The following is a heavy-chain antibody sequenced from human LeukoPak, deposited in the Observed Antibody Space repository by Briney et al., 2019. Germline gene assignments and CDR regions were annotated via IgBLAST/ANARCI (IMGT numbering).Heavy chain of an antibody. J-gene: IGHJ6*04. V-gene: IGHV3-74*01. CDR3: AELGVTMIGGV. CDR2: INGDGSST. Sequence: QSGGSLRLSCAASGFTFSSYWMHWVRQAPGKGLVWVSRINGDGSSTSYADSVEGRFTISRDNARNTLYLQLNSLRAEDTAVYYCAELGVTMIGGVWGKGTTVTISS. D-gene: IGHD3-10*02. CDR1: GFTFSSYW.